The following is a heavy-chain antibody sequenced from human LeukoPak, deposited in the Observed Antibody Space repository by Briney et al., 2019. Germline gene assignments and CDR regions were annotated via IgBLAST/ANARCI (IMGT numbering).Heavy chain of an antibody. Sequence: SETLSLTCTVAGGFISNDNYYWAWIRQPPGKGLECIGSIYYSGSPYYNPSLKSRVTISVDTSKNQFSLRLSSVTAADTAVYYCATWRTAKTGIDYWGQGTLVTVSS. CDR3: ATWRTAKTGIDY. CDR1: GGFISNDNYY. J-gene: IGHJ4*02. V-gene: IGHV4-39*01. D-gene: IGHD1-1*01. CDR2: IYYSGSP.